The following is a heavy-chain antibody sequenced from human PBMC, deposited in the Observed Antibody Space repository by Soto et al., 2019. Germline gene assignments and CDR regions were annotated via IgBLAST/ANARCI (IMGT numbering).Heavy chain of an antibody. Sequence: QVQLVQSGAEVKKPGASVKVSCKASGYNFTNYGINWLRQAPGQGLEWMGWISAYNGNTEYAQNLQGRVTMTTDTSTTTAYMELRSLRSDDTAVFYCTRAAREFSGSCSFHWGQGILVTVSS. CDR3: TRAAREFSGSCSFH. J-gene: IGHJ1*01. CDR1: GYNFTNYG. V-gene: IGHV1-18*01. D-gene: IGHD1-26*01. CDR2: ISAYNGNT.